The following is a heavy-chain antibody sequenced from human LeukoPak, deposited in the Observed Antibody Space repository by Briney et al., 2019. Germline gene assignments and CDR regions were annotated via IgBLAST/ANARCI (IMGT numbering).Heavy chain of an antibody. CDR1: GGSFSGYY. D-gene: IGHD3-10*01. Sequence: SQTLSLTCAVYGGSFSGYYWSWIRQPPGKGLEWIGEINHSGSTNYNPSLKSRVTISVDTSKNQFSLKLSSVTAADTAVYYCARGRGRFDPWGQGTLVTVSS. J-gene: IGHJ5*02. CDR3: ARGRGRFDP. CDR2: INHSGST. V-gene: IGHV4-34*01.